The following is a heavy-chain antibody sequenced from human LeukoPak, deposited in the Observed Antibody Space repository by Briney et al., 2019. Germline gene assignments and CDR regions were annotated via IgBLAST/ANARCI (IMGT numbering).Heavy chain of an antibody. CDR1: SASVSSYY. J-gene: IGHJ4*02. V-gene: IGHV4-59*02. D-gene: IGHD3-16*01. CDR2: ISNSGSP. CDR3: VRGGAGPLRD. Sequence: SETLSLTCTVSSASVSSYYWSWVRQPPGGGLEWIGYISNSGSPSYNPSFKGRVTFSADTSKNHLSLKLNSVTPADTAVYFCVRGGAGPLRDWGQGTLVTVSS.